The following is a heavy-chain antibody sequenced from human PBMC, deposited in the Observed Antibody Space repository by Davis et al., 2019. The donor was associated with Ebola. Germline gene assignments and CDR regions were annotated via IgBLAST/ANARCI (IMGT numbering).Heavy chain of an antibody. CDR3: ARQEALWGVIDD. D-gene: IGHD3-16*01. CDR2: IYPGDSDT. CDR1: GYSFTNYW. V-gene: IGHV5-51*01. Sequence: GESLKISCKASGYSFTNYWIGWVRQMPGKGLEWMGIIYPGDSDTRYSPSFEGQVTISADRSISTAYLHWSGLKASDTAIYYCARQEALWGVIDDWGQGTLVTVSS. J-gene: IGHJ4*02.